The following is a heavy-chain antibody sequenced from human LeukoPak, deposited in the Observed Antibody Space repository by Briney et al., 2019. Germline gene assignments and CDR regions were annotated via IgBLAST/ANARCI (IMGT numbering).Heavy chain of an antibody. Sequence: SGTLSLTCAVSGGSISSSNWWSWIRQPPGKGLEWIEYIYYSGSTNYNPSLKSRVTISVDTSKNQFSLKLSSVTAADTAVYYCARGVNYYDSSGYLDYWGQGTLVTVSS. CDR2: IYYSGST. CDR1: GGSISSSNW. CDR3: ARGVNYYDSSGYLDY. J-gene: IGHJ4*02. V-gene: IGHV4-61*01. D-gene: IGHD3-22*01.